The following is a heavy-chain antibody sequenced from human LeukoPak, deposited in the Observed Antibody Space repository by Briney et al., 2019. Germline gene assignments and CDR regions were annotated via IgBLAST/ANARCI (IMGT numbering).Heavy chain of an antibody. J-gene: IGHJ4*02. CDR2: INHSGST. Sequence: PSETLSLTCAVYGGSFSGYYWSWIRQPPGKGLGWIGEINHSGSTDYNPSLKSRVTISVDTSKNQFSVKLSSVTAADTAVYYCARDDYSSPAGFDSWGQGTLVTVSS. CDR3: ARDDYSSPAGFDS. CDR1: GGSFSGYY. V-gene: IGHV4-34*01. D-gene: IGHD2-2*01.